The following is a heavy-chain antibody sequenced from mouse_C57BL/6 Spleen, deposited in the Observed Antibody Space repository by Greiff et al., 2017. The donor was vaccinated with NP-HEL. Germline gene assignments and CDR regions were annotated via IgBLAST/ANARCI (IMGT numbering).Heavy chain of an antibody. CDR1: GYTFTDYY. Sequence: EVQLQQSGPELVKPGASVKISCKASGYTFTDYYMNWVKQSHGKSLEWIGDINPNNGGTSYNQKFKGKATLTVDKSSSTAYMELRSLTSEDSAVYYCARTITTVSDWYFDDWGTGTTVTVSS. CDR3: ARTITTVSDWYFDD. D-gene: IGHD1-1*01. V-gene: IGHV1-26*01. CDR2: INPNNGGT. J-gene: IGHJ1*03.